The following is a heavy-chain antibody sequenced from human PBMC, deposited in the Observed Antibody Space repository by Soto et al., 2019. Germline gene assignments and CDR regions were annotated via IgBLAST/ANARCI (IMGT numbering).Heavy chain of an antibody. V-gene: IGHV3-7*03. J-gene: IGHJ4*02. CDR1: GFSFISYY. CDR3: GRLARGDACGTF. Sequence: EMQVVESGGDLVQPGGSLTLSCAASGFSFISYYMTWARHVPGRGLEWLAKISQDGGDRAYVDSVRGRFTISRDNAKKSVYLQMDRLRVEDTAVYFCGRLARGDACGTFWGQGTLVTVSS. D-gene: IGHD2-21*01. CDR2: ISQDGGDR.